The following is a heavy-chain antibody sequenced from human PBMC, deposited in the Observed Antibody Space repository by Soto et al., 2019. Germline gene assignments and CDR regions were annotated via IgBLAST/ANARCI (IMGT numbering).Heavy chain of an antibody. CDR3: ASATSIAVAGKET. Sequence: QVQFVQSGGEVKKPGASVKVSCKASGDTVTKYGISWVRQAPGQGLEWLGWISFYNGHTNYALKFQDRITFTTDTSTSTASMELRSLTSDDTAVYYCASATSIAVAGKETWGQGTLVTVSS. CDR2: ISFYNGHT. J-gene: IGHJ4*02. CDR1: GDTVTKYG. V-gene: IGHV1-18*01. D-gene: IGHD6-19*01.